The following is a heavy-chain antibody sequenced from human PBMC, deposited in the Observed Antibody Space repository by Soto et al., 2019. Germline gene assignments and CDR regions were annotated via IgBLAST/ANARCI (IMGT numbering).Heavy chain of an antibody. Sequence: EVQVLESGGGLVQPGGSLRLSCAASGLTFSSYAMTWVRQAPGKGLEWVSAMSGGGETTYYADSVKGRFTISRDNSRNTRYLQMNSLRAEDTAAYYCAKWHTYYYDSRGFSGFDCWGRGTLVTVSS. V-gene: IGHV3-23*01. J-gene: IGHJ4*02. CDR2: MSGGGETT. CDR3: AKWHTYYYDSRGFSGFDC. D-gene: IGHD3-22*01. CDR1: GLTFSSYA.